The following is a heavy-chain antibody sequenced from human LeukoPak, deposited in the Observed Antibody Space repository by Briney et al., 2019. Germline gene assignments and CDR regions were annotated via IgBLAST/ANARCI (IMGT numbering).Heavy chain of an antibody. CDR1: GFTFSSYW. J-gene: IGHJ4*02. D-gene: IGHD5-12*01. Sequence: GGSLRLSCAASGFTFSSYWMSWVRQAPGKGLEWVANIKQDGSEKYYVDSVKGRFTISRDNAKNSLYLQMNSLRAEDTAVYYCARASGYSGYDLDYWGQGTLVTVSS. CDR3: ARASGYSGYDLDY. CDR2: IKQDGSEK. V-gene: IGHV3-7*01.